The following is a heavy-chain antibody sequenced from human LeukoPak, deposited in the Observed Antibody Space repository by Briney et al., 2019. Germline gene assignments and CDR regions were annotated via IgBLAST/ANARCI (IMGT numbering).Heavy chain of an antibody. CDR1: GYSFSYYW. D-gene: IGHD4-17*01. CDR3: ARRVLGDRENFDY. Sequence: GESLKISCKGFGYSFSYYWIGWVRQMPGKGLEWMGIIYLGDSDTRYSPSFQGQITISADKSITTAYLQWSSLKASDTAIYYCARRVLGDRENFDYWGQGTLVTVSS. V-gene: IGHV5-51*01. J-gene: IGHJ4*02. CDR2: IYLGDSDT.